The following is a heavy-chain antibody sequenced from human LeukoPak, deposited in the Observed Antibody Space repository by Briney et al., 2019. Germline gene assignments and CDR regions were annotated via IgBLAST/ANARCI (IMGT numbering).Heavy chain of an antibody. CDR3: ARGADSSGYYSIFYFDY. CDR2: IYYSGST. D-gene: IGHD3-22*01. Sequence: SGTLSLTCTVSGGSISSYYWNWIRQPPGKGLEWIGYIYYSGSTNYNPSLKSRVTISVDTSKNQFSLKLSSVTAADTAVYYCARGADSSGYYSIFYFDYWDQGTLVTVSS. CDR1: GGSISSYY. V-gene: IGHV4-59*01. J-gene: IGHJ4*02.